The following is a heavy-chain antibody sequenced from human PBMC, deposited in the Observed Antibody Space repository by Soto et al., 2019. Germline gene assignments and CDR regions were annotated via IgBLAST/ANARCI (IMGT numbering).Heavy chain of an antibody. D-gene: IGHD6-13*01. CDR2: IYPGDSDT. J-gene: IGHJ6*02. CDR3: ARAPVRSSSSWYANPSCMDV. Sequence: PGESLKISCKGSGYSFTSYWIGWVRQMPGKGLEWMGIIYPGDSDTRYSPSFQGQVTISADKSISTAYLQWSSLKASATAMYYCARAPVRSSSSWYANPSCMDVWGQGTPVTVS. V-gene: IGHV5-51*01. CDR1: GYSFTSYW.